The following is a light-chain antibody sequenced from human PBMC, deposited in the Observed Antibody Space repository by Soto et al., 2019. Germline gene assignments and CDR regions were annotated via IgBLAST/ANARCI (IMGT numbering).Light chain of an antibody. CDR1: QSVSNY. J-gene: IGKJ3*01. CDR2: AAS. CDR3: QQDLRLPLT. V-gene: IGKV1-39*01. Sequence: DIQMTHSPSSLSASVGDRVTITCRASQSVSNYLNWYQQKPGKAPTLLIYAASTLQSGVPSRISGSGSGKDFTLTISSLQPEDYATYYCQQDLRLPLTFGP.